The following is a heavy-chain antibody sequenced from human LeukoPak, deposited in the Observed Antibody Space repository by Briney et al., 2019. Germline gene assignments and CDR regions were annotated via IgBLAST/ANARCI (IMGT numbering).Heavy chain of an antibody. D-gene: IGHD4-17*01. Sequence: GESLKIYCEGSGYTLNKYWLSLERQTPGQGLGWGGWVDPRDSTAIYSPSSQGHVPMSVDKSSSTAYLQWRSLEASDTAMYYCARGSTVTGRWYFDLWGRGTSVAVSS. V-gene: IGHV5-10-1*01. J-gene: IGHJ2*01. CDR1: GYTLNKYW. CDR2: VDPRDSTA. CDR3: ARGSTVTGRWYFDL.